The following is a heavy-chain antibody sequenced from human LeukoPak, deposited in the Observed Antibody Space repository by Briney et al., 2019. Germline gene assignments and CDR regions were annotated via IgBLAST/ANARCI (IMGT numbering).Heavy chain of an antibody. CDR1: GGTFSSYA. V-gene: IGHV1-69*13. J-gene: IGHJ6*03. CDR2: IIPIFGTA. CDR3: ARGGVVGATGDLAYYYYYYYMDV. D-gene: IGHD1-26*01. Sequence: SVKVSCKASGGTFSSYAISWVRQAPGQGLEWMGGIIPIFGTANYAQKFQGRVTITADESTSTAYMELSSLRSEDTAVYSCARGGVVGATGDLAYYYYYYYMDVWGKGTTVTVSS.